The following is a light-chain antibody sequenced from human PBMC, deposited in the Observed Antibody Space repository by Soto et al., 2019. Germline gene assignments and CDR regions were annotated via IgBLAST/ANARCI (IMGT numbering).Light chain of an antibody. V-gene: IGKV3-15*01. J-gene: IGKJ2*01. Sequence: DIVMTQSPATLSVSPGERATFSCRASQSISTELAWYQQKPGQPPSRLLYSASTRATGVPARVTGSGSGSEFALTIRWRQSEDSAVHYCRPAHTWPLTFGQGTRLEI. CDR3: RPAHTWPLT. CDR2: SAS. CDR1: QSISTE.